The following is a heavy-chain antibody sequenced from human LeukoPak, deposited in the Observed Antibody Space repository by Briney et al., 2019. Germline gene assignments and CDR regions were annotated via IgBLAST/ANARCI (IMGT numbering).Heavy chain of an antibody. D-gene: IGHD2-15*01. V-gene: IGHV5-51*01. CDR3: ARLRDHCSGGSCSPYIDY. CDR2: IYPRDSDT. CDR1: GYRFSNYW. J-gene: IGHJ4*02. Sequence: GESLKISCKGSGYRFSNYWIGWVRQVPGKGLEWMGIIYPRDSDTRYSPSFQGQVTISADKSISTAYLQWSSLKASDTAMYYCARLRDHCSGGSCSPYIDYWGQGTLVTVSS.